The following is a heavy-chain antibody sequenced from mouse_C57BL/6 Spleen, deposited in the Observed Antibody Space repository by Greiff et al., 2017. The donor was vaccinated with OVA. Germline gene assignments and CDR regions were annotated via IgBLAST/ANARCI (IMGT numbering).Heavy chain of an antibody. CDR1: GFSLTSYG. CDR3: AKNIWSEGSYAMDY. CDR2: IWSGGST. J-gene: IGHJ4*01. Sequence: VQLVESGPGLVQPSQSLSITCTVSGFSLTSYGVHWVRQPPGKGLEWLGVIWSGGSTDYNAAFISRLSISKDNSKSQVFFKMNSLQADDTAIYYCAKNIWSEGSYAMDYWGQGTSVTVSS. V-gene: IGHV2-4*01. D-gene: IGHD1-1*02.